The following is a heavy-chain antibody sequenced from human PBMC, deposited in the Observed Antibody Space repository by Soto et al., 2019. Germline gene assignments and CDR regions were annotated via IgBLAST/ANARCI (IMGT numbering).Heavy chain of an antibody. V-gene: IGHV3-13*01. D-gene: IGHD6-6*01. Sequence: GGSLRLSCAASGFTFSSYDMHWVRQATGKGLEWVSAIGTAGDTYYPGSVKGRFTISRENAKNSLYLQMNSLRAEDTAVYYCARVFSGFSSWSVTGAFDIWGQGTMVTVSS. J-gene: IGHJ3*02. CDR1: GFTFSSYD. CDR2: IGTAGDT. CDR3: ARVFSGFSSWSVTGAFDI.